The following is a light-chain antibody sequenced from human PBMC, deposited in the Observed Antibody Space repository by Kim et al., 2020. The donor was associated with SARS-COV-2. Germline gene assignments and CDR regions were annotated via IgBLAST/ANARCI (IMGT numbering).Light chain of an antibody. CDR1: QSISNW. V-gene: IGKV1-5*03. Sequence: DIQMTQSPSTLSASVRDRVTITCRASQSISNWLAWYQQKPGKAPKLLIYKASSLESGVPSRFSGSGSGTEFTLTISSLQPDDFATYYCQQYDNYLWTFGQGTKVEIK. CDR3: QQYDNYLWT. CDR2: KAS. J-gene: IGKJ1*01.